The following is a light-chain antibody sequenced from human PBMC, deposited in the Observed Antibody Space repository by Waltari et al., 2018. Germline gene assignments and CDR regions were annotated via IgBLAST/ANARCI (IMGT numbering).Light chain of an antibody. Sequence: SYELTQPPSVSVSPGQTARITCPGDALPRKYSDWYQQKSGQAPVLVMYEDSKRPPGIPERFSGSGSGTMATLTISGAQAEDEADYYCYSTDGSGNERVFGGGTKLTV. CDR2: EDS. CDR1: ALPRKY. V-gene: IGLV3-10*01. CDR3: YSTDGSGNERV. J-gene: IGLJ2*01.